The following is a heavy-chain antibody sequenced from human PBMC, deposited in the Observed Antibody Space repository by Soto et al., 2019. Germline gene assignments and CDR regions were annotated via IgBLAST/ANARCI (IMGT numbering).Heavy chain of an antibody. V-gene: IGHV3-33*01. Sequence: QVQLVESGGGVVQPGRSLTLSCAASGFTFSNYGMHWVRQAPGKGLEWVAVILNDGSNRYHAESVKDRFTISRDNSKNTLYLPMNTPRDERPAVYYWGGDGGYSGNRFGVRGQGPTVTVS. CDR3: GGDGGYSGNRFGV. D-gene: IGHD3-10*01. CDR1: GFTFSNYG. J-gene: IGHJ6*02. CDR2: ILNDGSNR.